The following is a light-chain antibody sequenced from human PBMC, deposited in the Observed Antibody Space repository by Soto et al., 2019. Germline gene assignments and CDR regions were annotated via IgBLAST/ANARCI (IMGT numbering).Light chain of an antibody. CDR2: GAS. CDR1: QTVTTN. CDR3: QQYNNWPLLIT. Sequence: EVMMRQSPATLSVSPGERASLSCRASQTVTTNLAWYQQKPGQAPRLLIYGASTRATGVPARFSGSGSGTEFTLTISSLQSEDFALFYCQQYNNWPLLITFDQGTRLQI. J-gene: IGKJ5*01. V-gene: IGKV3-15*01.